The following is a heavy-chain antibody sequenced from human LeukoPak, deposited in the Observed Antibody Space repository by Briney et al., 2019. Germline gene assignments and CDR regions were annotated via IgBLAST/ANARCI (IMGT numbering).Heavy chain of an antibody. D-gene: IGHD3-3*01. CDR2: ISAYNGNT. V-gene: IGHV1-18*01. J-gene: IGHJ6*03. CDR1: GYTFTSYG. Sequence: ASVKVSCKASGYTFTSYGISWVRQAPGQGLEWMGWISAYNGNTNYAQKLQGRVTMTTDTSTSTAYMELRSLRSDDTAVYYCARDLFAIYDFWSGYRYYYMDVWGKGTTVTVSS. CDR3: ARDLFAIYDFWSGYRYYYMDV.